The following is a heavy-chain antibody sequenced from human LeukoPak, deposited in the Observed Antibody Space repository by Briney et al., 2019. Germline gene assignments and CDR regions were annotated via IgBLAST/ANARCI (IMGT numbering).Heavy chain of an antibody. J-gene: IGHJ5*02. CDR2: IYSGGST. CDR1: GFTVSSNY. V-gene: IGHV3-53*01. CDR3: ARETGTKVRGDMYNWFDP. Sequence: GGSLRLSCAASGFTVSSNYMSWVRQAPGKGLEWVSVIYSGGSTYYADSVKGRFTISRDNSKNTLYLQMNSLRAEDTAVYYCARETGTKVRGDMYNWFDPWGQGTLVTVSS. D-gene: IGHD3-10*01.